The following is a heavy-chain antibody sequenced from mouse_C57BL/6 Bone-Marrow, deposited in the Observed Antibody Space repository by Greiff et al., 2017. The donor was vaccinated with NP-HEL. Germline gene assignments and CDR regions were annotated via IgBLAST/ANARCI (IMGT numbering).Heavy chain of an antibody. V-gene: IGHV5-17*01. J-gene: IGHJ4*01. CDR3: AIYDDAMDY. CDR1: GFTFSDYG. CDR2: ISRGSSTI. Sequence: EVKLVESGGGLVKPGGSLKLSCAASGFTFSDYGMHWVRQAPEKGLEWVAYISRGSSTIYYADTVKGRFTISRDNAKNTLFLQMTSLRSEDTAMYYCAIYDDAMDYWGQGTSVTVSS. D-gene: IGHD2-12*01.